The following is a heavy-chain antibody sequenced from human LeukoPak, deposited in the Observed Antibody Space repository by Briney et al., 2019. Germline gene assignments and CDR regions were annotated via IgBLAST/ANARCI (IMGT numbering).Heavy chain of an antibody. Sequence: TSETLSLTCTVSGGSISTGGHFYSWLRQHPGKGPEWIGYIYYSGSTYYNPSLRSRVTISVDTSKNQFSLKLSSVTAADTAVYYCARVAYCGGDCPSAIDYWGQGTLVTVSS. CDR2: IYYSGST. CDR3: ARVAYCGGDCPSAIDY. CDR1: GGSISTGGHF. V-gene: IGHV4-31*03. J-gene: IGHJ4*02. D-gene: IGHD2-21*02.